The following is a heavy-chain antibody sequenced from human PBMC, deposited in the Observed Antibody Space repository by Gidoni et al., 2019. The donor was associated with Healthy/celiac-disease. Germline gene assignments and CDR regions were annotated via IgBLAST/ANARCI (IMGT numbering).Heavy chain of an antibody. CDR3: ARDKWFGELWYGMDV. D-gene: IGHD3-10*01. J-gene: IGHJ6*02. Sequence: QVQLVESGGGVVQPGRSLGLPCPASGFTFRSYGMHWVRQAPGTGLEGVAVIWYDGSNKYYADSVKGRFTITRDNSKNTLYLQMNSLRAEDTAVYYCARDKWFGELWYGMDVWGQGTTVTVSS. V-gene: IGHV3-33*01. CDR1: GFTFRSYG. CDR2: IWYDGSNK.